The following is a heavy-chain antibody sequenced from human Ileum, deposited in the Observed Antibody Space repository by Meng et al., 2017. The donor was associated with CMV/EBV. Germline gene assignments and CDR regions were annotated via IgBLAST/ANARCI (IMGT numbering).Heavy chain of an antibody. V-gene: IGHV4-4*07. Sequence: VEVPGSGRGQCNPSESRSLTFPLSGGSISSYSWSWIRQPAGKGLEWIGRIYSSVGANYSPSLKSRATMSVDMSKNEVSLKLSAVTAADTAVYYCARGDSDGYCAGGSCYRYWYFDVWGRGTLVTVSS. CDR2: IYSSVGA. CDR1: GGSISSYS. D-gene: IGHD2-15*01. J-gene: IGHJ2*01. CDR3: ARGDSDGYCAGGSCYRYWYFDV.